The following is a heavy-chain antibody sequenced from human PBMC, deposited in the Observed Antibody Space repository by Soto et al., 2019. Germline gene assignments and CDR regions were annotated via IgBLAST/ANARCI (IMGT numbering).Heavy chain of an antibody. CDR1: GFTLSSYG. V-gene: IGHV3-30*18. CDR3: AKSHIQTVIIDY. J-gene: IGHJ4*02. CDR2: ISYDGSNK. Sequence: QVQLVESGGGVVQPGRSLRLSCAASGFTLSSYGMHWVRQAPGKGLQWVAVISYDGSNKYYADSVKGRFTISRDNSKNTLWLQMNSLTAEDTAVYYCAKSHIQTVIIDYWGQGTLVTVSS. D-gene: IGHD2-21*01.